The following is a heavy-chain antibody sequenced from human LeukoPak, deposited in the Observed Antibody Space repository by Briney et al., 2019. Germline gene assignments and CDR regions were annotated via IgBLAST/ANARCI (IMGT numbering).Heavy chain of an antibody. V-gene: IGHV4-59*08. D-gene: IGHD3-10*01. CDR2: IYYSGST. Sequence: SETLSLTCTVSGGSISSNYWSWIRQPPGKGLEWIGYIYYSGSTYYNPSLKSRVTISVGTSRNLFSLKLSSVTAADTAAYYCASTMVRGFYYYGMGVGGQGTTVTVSS. CDR3: ASTMVRGFYYYGMGV. CDR1: GGSISSNY. J-gene: IGHJ6*02.